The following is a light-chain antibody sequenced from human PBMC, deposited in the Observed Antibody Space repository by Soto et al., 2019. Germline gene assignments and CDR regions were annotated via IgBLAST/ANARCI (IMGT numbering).Light chain of an antibody. CDR3: QTWGTGLYVV. V-gene: IGLV4-69*01. CDR2: LNSDGSH. Sequence: QLVLTQSPSASASLGASVKLTCTRSSGHSTYAIAWHQQQPEKGPRYLMKLNSDGSHSKGDGIPDRFSGSSSGAERYLTISSLQSEDEADYYCQTWGTGLYVVFGGGTKLTVL. J-gene: IGLJ2*01. CDR1: SGHSTYA.